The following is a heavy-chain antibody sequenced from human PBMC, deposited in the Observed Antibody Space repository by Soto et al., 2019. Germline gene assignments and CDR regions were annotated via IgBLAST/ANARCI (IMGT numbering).Heavy chain of an antibody. CDR2: ISTSGSTI. CDR3: ARELAAAGSFDY. Sequence: EVQLVESGGDLVQPRGSLRLSCAASGFTFSRYEMNWVRQAPGKGLEWISYISTSGSTIYYADSVKGRFTISRDNAKNSLYMQVNSLRAEDTAVYYCARELAAAGSFDYWGQGTLVTVSS. V-gene: IGHV3-48*03. J-gene: IGHJ4*02. CDR1: GFTFSRYE. D-gene: IGHD6-13*01.